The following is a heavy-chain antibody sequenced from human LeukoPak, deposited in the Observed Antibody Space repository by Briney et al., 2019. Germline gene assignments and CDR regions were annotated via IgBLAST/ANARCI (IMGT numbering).Heavy chain of an antibody. CDR1: GFTLSSYW. J-gene: IGHJ6*02. CDR3: AGGRTHVPYYYYYGMDV. Sequence: GGSLRLSCAASGFTLSSYWMSWVRQAPGKGREGVANIKQDESEKYYVDSVKGRFTISRDNAKNSLYLQMNSLRAEDTAVYYYAGGRTHVPYYYYYGMDVWGQGTTVTVSS. V-gene: IGHV3-7*01. D-gene: IGHD2-15*01. CDR2: IKQDESEK.